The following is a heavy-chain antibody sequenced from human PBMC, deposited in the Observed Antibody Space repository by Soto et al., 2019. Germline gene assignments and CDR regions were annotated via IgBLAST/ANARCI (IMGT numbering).Heavy chain of an antibody. CDR2: IRSKAYGGTP. D-gene: IGHD6-13*01. CDR1: GFTFGDYA. J-gene: IGHJ4*02. Sequence: GGSLRLSCAASGFTFGDYAMNWVRQAPGKGLEWVGFIRSKAYGGTPEYAASVKGRFTVSRDDSKSFAYLEMNSLKTEDTAMYYCTRSDAGNVRFDHWGQGTLVTVSS. CDR3: TRSDAGNVRFDH. V-gene: IGHV3-49*04.